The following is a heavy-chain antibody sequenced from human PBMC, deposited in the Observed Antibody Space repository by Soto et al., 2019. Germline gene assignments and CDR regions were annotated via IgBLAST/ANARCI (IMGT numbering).Heavy chain of an antibody. V-gene: IGHV3-30-3*01. CDR1: GFTFSSYA. CDR3: ARVGCSSTSCYPNWFDP. J-gene: IGHJ5*02. CDR2: ISYDGTNK. Sequence: GGSLRLSCAASGFTFSSYAMHWVRQAPGKGLEWVAVISYDGTNKYYADSVKGRFSISRDNSENTLYLQMNSLRAEDTAVYYRARVGCSSTSCYPNWFDPWGQGTQVTVSS. D-gene: IGHD2-2*01.